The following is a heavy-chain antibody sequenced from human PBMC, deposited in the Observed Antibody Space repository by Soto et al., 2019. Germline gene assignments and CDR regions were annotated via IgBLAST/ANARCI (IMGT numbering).Heavy chain of an antibody. D-gene: IGHD3-22*01. CDR3: ARGGYDSSGYYWFDP. CDR1: GGSISSGDYY. J-gene: IGHJ5*02. Sequence: SETLSLTCTVSGGSISSGDYYWSWIRQPPGKGLEWIGYIYYSGSTYYNPSLKSRVTISVDTSKNQFSLKLSSVTAADTAVYYCARGGYDSSGYYWFDPWGQGTLVTVSS. CDR2: IYYSGST. V-gene: IGHV4-30-4*01.